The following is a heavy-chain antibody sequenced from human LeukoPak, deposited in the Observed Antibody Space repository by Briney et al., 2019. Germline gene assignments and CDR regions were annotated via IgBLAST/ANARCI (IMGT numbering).Heavy chain of an antibody. J-gene: IGHJ6*02. CDR2: TYYRSKWYY. CDR1: GDSVSSISVA. V-gene: IGHV6-1*01. CDR3: SLARSEYHYGMDV. Sequence: SQTLSLTCAISGDSVSSISVAWNWIRQSPSRGLEWLGRTYYRSKWYYEYAVSVKSRINISPDTSKNQFSLQLTPVTPEDTAVYCCSLARSEYHYGMDVWGQGTTVTVSS.